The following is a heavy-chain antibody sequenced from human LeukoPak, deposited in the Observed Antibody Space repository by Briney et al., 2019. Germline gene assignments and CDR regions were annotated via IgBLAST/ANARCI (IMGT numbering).Heavy chain of an antibody. V-gene: IGHV4-59*01. CDR1: GGSINKYY. Sequence: SETLSLTCTISGGSINKYYWSWIRQPPGKGLEWIASIYYRGNTNYNPSLKSRVTMSADTSKNQVSLKLSSVTAADTAVYYCARDTAYYGSSGYYYGGRSFDFWGQGTLLTVSS. J-gene: IGHJ4*02. D-gene: IGHD3-22*01. CDR3: ARDTAYYGSSGYYYGGRSFDF. CDR2: IYYRGNT.